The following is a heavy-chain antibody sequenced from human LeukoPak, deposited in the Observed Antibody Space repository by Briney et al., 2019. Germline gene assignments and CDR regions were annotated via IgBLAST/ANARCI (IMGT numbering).Heavy chain of an antibody. CDR2: INSDGSRT. D-gene: IGHD6-6*01. CDR3: ARDGYSSSFYFDY. CDR1: GFTFSSYW. J-gene: IGHJ4*02. V-gene: IGHV3-74*01. Sequence: GGSLRLSCAASGFTFSSYWMPWVRQAPGEGLEWVSRINSDGSRTTYADSVKGRFTISRDNAKNTLYLQMNSLRADDTAVYYCARDGYSSSFYFDYWGQGTLVTVSS.